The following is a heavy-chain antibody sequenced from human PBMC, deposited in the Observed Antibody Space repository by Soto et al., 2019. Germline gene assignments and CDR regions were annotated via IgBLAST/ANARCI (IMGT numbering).Heavy chain of an antibody. CDR3: ARDASSDYVGSIGY. V-gene: IGHV3-30-3*01. Sequence: QVQLVESGGGVVQPGRSLRLSCAASGFTFSSYAMHWVRQAPGKGLEWVAVISYDGSNKYYADSAKGRFTISRDNSKNTLYLQMNSLRAEDTAVYYCARDASSDYVGSIGYWGQGTLVTVSS. J-gene: IGHJ4*02. D-gene: IGHD4-17*01. CDR1: GFTFSSYA. CDR2: ISYDGSNK.